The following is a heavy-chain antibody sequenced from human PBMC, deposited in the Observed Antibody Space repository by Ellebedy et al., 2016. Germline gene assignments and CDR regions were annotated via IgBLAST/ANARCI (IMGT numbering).Heavy chain of an antibody. J-gene: IGHJ6*02. CDR2: INHSGST. CDR3: ARENRRTMVTTFYYGMDV. CDR1: GGSFSGYY. V-gene: IGHV4-34*01. Sequence: GSLRLSXAVYGGSFSGYYWSWIRQPPGKGLEWIGEINHSGSTNYNPSLKSRVTISVDTSKNQFSLKLSSVTAADTAVYYCARENRRTMVTTFYYGMDVWGQGTTVTVSS. D-gene: IGHD4-17*01.